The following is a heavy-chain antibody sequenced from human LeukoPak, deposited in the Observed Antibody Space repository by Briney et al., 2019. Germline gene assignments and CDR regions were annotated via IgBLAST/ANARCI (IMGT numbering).Heavy chain of an antibody. CDR1: GFTFSSYG. V-gene: IGHV3-30*02. CDR3: ASPRRPYCGGDCYSGDYFDY. CDR2: IRYDGSNK. Sequence: GGSLRLSCAASGFTFSSYGMHWVRQAPGKGLEWVAFIRYDGSNKYYADSVKGRFTISRDNSKNTLYLQMNSLRAEDTAVYYCASPRRPYCGGDCYSGDYFDYWGQGTLVTVSS. J-gene: IGHJ4*02. D-gene: IGHD2-21*02.